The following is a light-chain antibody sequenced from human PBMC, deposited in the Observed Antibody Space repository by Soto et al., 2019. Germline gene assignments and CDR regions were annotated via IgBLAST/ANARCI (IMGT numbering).Light chain of an antibody. V-gene: IGKV3-15*01. CDR2: GAS. J-gene: IGKJ1*01. Sequence: EIVLTQSPGTLSVSPGERATLSCRASQSVSSKLAWYQQKPGQAPRLLFYGASTEATGIPARFSGSGSETESTLSTSSLKSEDFAVCYWQQYHDWPGTFGQGNKVEIK. CDR3: QQYHDWPGT. CDR1: QSVSSK.